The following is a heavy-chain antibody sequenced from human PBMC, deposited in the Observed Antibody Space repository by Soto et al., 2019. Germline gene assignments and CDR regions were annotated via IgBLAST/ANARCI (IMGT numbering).Heavy chain of an antibody. CDR2: ISSSSSTI. D-gene: IGHD3-10*01. J-gene: IGHJ3*02. CDR3: AREDGSGVGAFDI. V-gene: IGHV3-48*01. CDR1: GFTFSSYS. Sequence: GGSLRLSCAASGFTFSSYSMNWVRQAPGKGLEWVSYISSSSSTIYYADSVKGRFTISRDNAKNSLYLQMNSLRAEDTAVYYCAREDGSGVGAFDIWGQGTMVTVS.